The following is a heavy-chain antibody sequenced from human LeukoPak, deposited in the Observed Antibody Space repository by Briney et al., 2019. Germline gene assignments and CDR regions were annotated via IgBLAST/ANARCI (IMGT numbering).Heavy chain of an antibody. CDR3: ARDIRSGWYYFDY. Sequence: ASVKVSCKTSGYTFINYNIHWVRQAPGQGLEWMGIIIPSGGSTIYAQKFRGRVTMTRDTSTSTVYMELSSLRPEDTAVYCCARDIRSGWYYFDYWGQGTLVTVSS. V-gene: IGHV1-46*01. D-gene: IGHD6-19*01. CDR2: IIPSGGST. CDR1: GYTFINYN. J-gene: IGHJ4*02.